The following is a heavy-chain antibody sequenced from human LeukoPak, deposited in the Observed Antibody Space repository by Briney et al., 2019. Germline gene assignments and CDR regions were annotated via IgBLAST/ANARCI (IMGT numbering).Heavy chain of an antibody. V-gene: IGHV3-33*01. CDR2: IWDDGNKK. Sequence: GGSLRLSCAASGFTFSHHGMHWVRQAPGKGLEWVALIWDDGNKKSHADTVKGRFTISRDNSKNTLYLQMNSLRAEDTAVYYCARDFGTTVTTFGAVDIWGQGTKVIVSS. J-gene: IGHJ3*02. CDR1: GFTFSHHG. D-gene: IGHD4-17*01. CDR3: ARDFGTTVTTFGAVDI.